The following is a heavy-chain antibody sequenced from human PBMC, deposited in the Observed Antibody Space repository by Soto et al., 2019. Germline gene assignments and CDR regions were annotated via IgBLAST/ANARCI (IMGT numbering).Heavy chain of an antibody. V-gene: IGHV1-46*01. D-gene: IGHD2-2*01. CDR1: GYTFTSYY. Sequence: ASVKVSCKASGYTFTSYYMHWVRQAPGQGLEWMGIINPSGGSTSYAQKFQGRVTMTRDTSTSTAYMELSSLRSEDTAVYYCAREYQTIGYCISTSCLGYYGMDFWGQGTKVTVSS. J-gene: IGHJ6*02. CDR2: INPSGGST. CDR3: AREYQTIGYCISTSCLGYYGMDF.